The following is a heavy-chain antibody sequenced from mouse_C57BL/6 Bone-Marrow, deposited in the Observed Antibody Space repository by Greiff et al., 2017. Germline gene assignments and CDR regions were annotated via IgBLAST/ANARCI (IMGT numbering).Heavy chain of an antibody. CDR2: IDPENGDT. CDR3: TNYYGSRVAY. CDR1: GFNIKDAY. V-gene: IGHV14-4*01. J-gene: IGHJ3*01. Sequence: VQLQQSGAELVRPGASVKLSCTASGFNIKDAYMHWVKQRPEQGLEWIGWIDPENGDTEYASKFQGKATITADTSSKTAYLQLSSLTSEDTAVYYCTNYYGSRVAYGGQETLVTVSA. D-gene: IGHD1-1*01.